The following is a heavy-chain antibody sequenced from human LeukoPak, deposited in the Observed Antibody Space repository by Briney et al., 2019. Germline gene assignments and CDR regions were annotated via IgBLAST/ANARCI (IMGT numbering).Heavy chain of an antibody. V-gene: IGHV3-11*01. D-gene: IGHD3-3*01. Sequence: GGSLRLSCAASGFTFSDYYMSWIRQAPGKGLEWLSYISTSGSTIHYADSVKGQFTISRDNAKKSLYLQMNSLRAEDTAVYYCVRVLLYHGSLAFDIWGQGTMVTVSS. CDR3: VRVLLYHGSLAFDI. CDR1: GFTFSDYY. J-gene: IGHJ3*02. CDR2: ISTSGSTI.